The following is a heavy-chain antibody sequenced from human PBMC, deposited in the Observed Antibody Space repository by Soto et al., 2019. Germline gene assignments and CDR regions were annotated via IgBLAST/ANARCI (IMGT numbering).Heavy chain of an antibody. J-gene: IGHJ5*02. Sequence: VGSLRLSCAASGFTFSAYNMNWVRQPPGKGLEWVSSITSSSSSIYYADSLKGRFTISRDNAKNSLYLQMNSLRAEDTAVYYCASHYGDNGWFDPWGQGTLVTVSS. CDR3: ASHYGDNGWFDP. D-gene: IGHD4-17*01. V-gene: IGHV3-21*06. CDR1: GFTFSAYN. CDR2: ITSSSSSI.